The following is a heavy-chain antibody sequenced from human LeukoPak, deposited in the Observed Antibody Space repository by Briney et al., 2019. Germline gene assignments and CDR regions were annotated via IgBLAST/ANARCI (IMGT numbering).Heavy chain of an antibody. CDR2: IWYDGSNK. CDR3: ARDRGTNIVTAGLRPGYIDC. D-gene: IGHD2-21*02. CDR1: GFTFSSYG. J-gene: IGHJ4*02. Sequence: GGSLRLSCAASGFTFSSYGMHWLRQAPGKGLEWVALIWYDGSNKYYADSVKGRFTISRDNSRDTLFLQVNSLRVEDSAVYYCARDRGTNIVTAGLRPGYIDCWGQGTLVTVSS. V-gene: IGHV3-33*01.